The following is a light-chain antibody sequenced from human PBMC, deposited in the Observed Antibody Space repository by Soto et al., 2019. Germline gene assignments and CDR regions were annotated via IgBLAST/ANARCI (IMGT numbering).Light chain of an antibody. CDR2: EVS. J-gene: IGLJ1*01. V-gene: IGLV2-8*01. Sequence: QSVLTQPPSASGSPGQSVTISCTGTSSDVGGYNYVSWYQQHPGKAPKLMIYEVSKRPSGVPDRFSGSKSDNTASLTVSGLQAEEASDYYGRSQGVSGPGTRLTV. CDR3: RSQGV. CDR1: SSDVGGYNY.